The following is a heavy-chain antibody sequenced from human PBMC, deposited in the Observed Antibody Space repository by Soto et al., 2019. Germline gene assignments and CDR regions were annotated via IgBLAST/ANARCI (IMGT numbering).Heavy chain of an antibody. CDR1: GYTFTSYG. CDR3: ARSLRTYYFGSGTYNFDY. J-gene: IGHJ4*02. CDR2: ISAYNGNT. V-gene: IGHV1-18*01. D-gene: IGHD3-10*01. Sequence: WASVKVSCKASGYTFTSYGISWVRQAPGQGLEWMGWISAYNGNTNYAQKLQGRVTMTTDISTSTAHMELRSLRSDDTAVYYCARSLRTYYFGSGTYNFDYWGQGTLVTVSS.